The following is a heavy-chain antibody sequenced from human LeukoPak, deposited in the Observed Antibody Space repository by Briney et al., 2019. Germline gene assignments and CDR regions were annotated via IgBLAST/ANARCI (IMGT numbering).Heavy chain of an antibody. CDR1: GYTFINSG. J-gene: IGHJ4*02. CDR2: ISAYNGNK. V-gene: IGHV1-18*01. CDR3: AKIDYSTSADY. Sequence: WASVKVSCKASGYTFINSGITWVRQAPGQGLEWMGWISAYNGNKNYAQMFQGRVTMTTDTSTNTAYMELRSLRSDDTAVYYCAKIDYSTSADYWGQGTLVTVSS. D-gene: IGHD6-13*01.